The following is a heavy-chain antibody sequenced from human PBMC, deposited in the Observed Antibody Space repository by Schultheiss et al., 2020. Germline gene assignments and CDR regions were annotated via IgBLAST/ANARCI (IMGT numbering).Heavy chain of an antibody. Sequence: SGPTLVKPTQTLTLTCTFSGFSLSTSGMCVSWIRQPPGKGLEWLGHGNYCGGSYYNPSLKSGDTISVDTSKNQFSLKLRTVTAADTAVYYCAMTHYDIMSGAQRLCAFDIWGQGTMVTVSS. J-gene: IGHJ3*02. CDR2: GNYCGGS. CDR3: AMTHYDIMSGAQRLCAFDI. CDR1: GFSLSTSGMC. V-gene: IGHV4-61*08. D-gene: IGHD3-9*01.